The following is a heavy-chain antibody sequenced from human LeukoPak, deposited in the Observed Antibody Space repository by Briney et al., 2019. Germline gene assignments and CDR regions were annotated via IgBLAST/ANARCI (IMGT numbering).Heavy chain of an antibody. CDR3: ARDRSVWGSYRETSADY. Sequence: ASVKVSCKASGYTFTSYGISWVRQAPGQGLEWMGWISAYDGNTKYVQNLQGRVTMTTGTSTSTAHMELRSLRSDDTAVYYCARDRSVWGSYRETSADYWGQGTLVTVSS. V-gene: IGHV1-18*01. J-gene: IGHJ4*02. CDR1: GYTFTSYG. CDR2: ISAYDGNT. D-gene: IGHD3-16*02.